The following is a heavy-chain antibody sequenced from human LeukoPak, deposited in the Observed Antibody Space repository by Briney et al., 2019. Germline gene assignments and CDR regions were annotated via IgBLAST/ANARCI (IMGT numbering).Heavy chain of an antibody. CDR2: IVGDGSTT. CDR3: AGDLGYGMNV. CDR1: GFTFSPYW. V-gene: IGHV3-74*01. J-gene: IGHJ6*02. Sequence: GGSLRLSCAASGFTFSPYWMHWVRQAPGKGLLWVSGIVGDGSTTSYADSVKGRFTISRDNAKNTLYLQMNSLRAEDTAVYYCAGDLGYGMNVWGQGTTVTVSS.